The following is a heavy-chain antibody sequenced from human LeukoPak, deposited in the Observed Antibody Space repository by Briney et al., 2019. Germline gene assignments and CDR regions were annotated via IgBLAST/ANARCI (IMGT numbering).Heavy chain of an antibody. J-gene: IGHJ4*02. CDR2: ISGRGGSK. CDR3: AKCVVVTAIPSSYFDY. Sequence: GSLLLSCAASGFTFSSYAMGGVRPAPGKGLEWVSAISGRGGSKYYADSGKGRFTISRDNSKNTLYLQMNSLRAEDTAVYYCAKCVVVTAIPSSYFDYWGQGTLDTVSS. V-gene: IGHV3-23*01. CDR1: GFTFSSYA. D-gene: IGHD2-21*02.